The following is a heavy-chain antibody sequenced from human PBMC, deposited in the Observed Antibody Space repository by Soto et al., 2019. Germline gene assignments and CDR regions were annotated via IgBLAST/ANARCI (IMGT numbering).Heavy chain of an antibody. J-gene: IGHJ4*02. D-gene: IGHD2-15*01. CDR1: GGSISSGDYY. V-gene: IGHV4-30-4*01. CDR2: IYYSGST. CDR3: AREAATVVTPTEAFDY. Sequence: QVQLQESGPGLVKPSQTLSLTCTVSGGSISSGDYYWSWIRQPPGKGLEWIGYIYYSGSTYYNPSLTSRVTISVDTSKNQFSLKLSSVTAADTAAYYCAREAATVVTPTEAFDYWGQGTLVTVSS.